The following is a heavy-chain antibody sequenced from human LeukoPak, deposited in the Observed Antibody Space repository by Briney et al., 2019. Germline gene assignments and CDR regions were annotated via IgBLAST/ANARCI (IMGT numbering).Heavy chain of an antibody. D-gene: IGHD4-17*01. CDR2: IHHDGRT. J-gene: IGHJ3*01. Sequence: PSETLTLTCAVSGGSLSGYYWSWIRQSPGKGLEWLGDIHHDGRTKYKSALKSRVTIFLDSSTKEVSLRLSPVTRADTALYFCARDAVPGDCGETVNAYDVWGQGTMVTVAP. CDR1: GGSLSGYY. V-gene: IGHV4-34*01. CDR3: ARDAVPGDCGETVNAYDV.